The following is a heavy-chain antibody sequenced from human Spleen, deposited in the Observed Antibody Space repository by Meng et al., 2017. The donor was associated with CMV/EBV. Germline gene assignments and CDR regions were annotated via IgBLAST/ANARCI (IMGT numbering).Heavy chain of an antibody. Sequence: SGDAFASYDVDWVRQATGEGLEWMGWISAYNGNTNYAQKLQGRVTMTTDTSTSTAYMELRSLRSDDTAVYYWARDHRYYDSSGYFSYWGQGTLVTVSS. V-gene: IGHV1-18*01. CDR3: ARDHRYYDSSGYFSY. J-gene: IGHJ4*02. D-gene: IGHD3-22*01. CDR2: ISAYNGNT. CDR1: GDAFASYD.